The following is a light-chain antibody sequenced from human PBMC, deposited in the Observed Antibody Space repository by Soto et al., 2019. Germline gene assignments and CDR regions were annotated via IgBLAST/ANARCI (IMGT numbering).Light chain of an antibody. CDR1: QDISNF. J-gene: IGKJ4*01. Sequence: DIQMTQTPSSLSASVGDRVTITCQANQDISNFLNWFQQKPGKAPELLIFDTSNLEAGVTSRFSGSGSGTHFTFTISSLQPEDVATYYCQQYNNLPAVTFGGGTKVEI. CDR3: QQYNNLPAVT. CDR2: DTS. V-gene: IGKV1-33*01.